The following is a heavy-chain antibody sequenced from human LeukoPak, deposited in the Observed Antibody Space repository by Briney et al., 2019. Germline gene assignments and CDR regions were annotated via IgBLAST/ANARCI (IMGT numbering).Heavy chain of an antibody. D-gene: IGHD2-2*01. J-gene: IGHJ4*02. CDR1: GFTFSNYW. V-gene: IGHV3-74*01. CDR2: ISTDGSQT. CDR3: VRHGDTDSCLAN. Sequence: PGGSLRLSCEASGFTFSNYWMHWVRQPPGKGLMWVSQISTDGSQTFYADSVKGLFTISRDNAKSSLYLQMNDLRAEDTAVYYCVRHGDTDSCLANWGQGTLVTVSS.